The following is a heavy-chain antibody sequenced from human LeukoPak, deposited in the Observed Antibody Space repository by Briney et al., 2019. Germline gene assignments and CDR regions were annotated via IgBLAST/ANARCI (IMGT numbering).Heavy chain of an antibody. CDR3: AKGVVKKYYDYVWGSYRSNMAPDDAFDI. CDR2: ISSSGNTI. J-gene: IGHJ3*02. CDR1: GFTFSDYY. D-gene: IGHD3-16*02. V-gene: IGHV3-11*01. Sequence: GGSLRLSCAASGFTFSDYYMSWIRQAPGKGLEWVSYISSSGNTIYYADSVKGRFTISRDNAKNSLYLQMNSLRAEDTALYYCAKGVVKKYYDYVWGSYRSNMAPDDAFDIWGQGTMVTVSS.